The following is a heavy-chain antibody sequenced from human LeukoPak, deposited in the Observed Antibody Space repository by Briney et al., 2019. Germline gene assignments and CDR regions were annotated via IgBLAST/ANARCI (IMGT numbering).Heavy chain of an antibody. D-gene: IGHD6-13*01. CDR3: ARVEWGSSWYRGAPCWFDP. CDR1: GGSFSGYY. V-gene: IGHV4-34*01. Sequence: SETLSLTCAVYGGSFSGYYWGWIRQPPGKGLEWIGSIYYSGSTYYNPSLKSRVTISVDTSKNQFSLKLSSVTAADTAVYYCARVEWGSSWYRGAPCWFDPWGQGTLVTVSS. CDR2: IYYSGST. J-gene: IGHJ5*02.